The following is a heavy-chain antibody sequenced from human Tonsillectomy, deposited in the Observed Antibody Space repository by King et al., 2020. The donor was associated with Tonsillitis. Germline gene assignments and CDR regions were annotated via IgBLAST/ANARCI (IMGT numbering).Heavy chain of an antibody. D-gene: IGHD3-22*01. CDR3: AGEDYYHSRGYFDF. Sequence: VQLVESGGGVVQPGRSLRLSCAASGFTFSSYAMHWVRQAPGKGLEWVAVISYDGSNKYYADSVKGRFTISRDNSRKTLYLQMNSLRAEDTAGYYSAGEDYYHSRGYFDFWGQGTLVTVSS. CDR2: ISYDGSNK. V-gene: IGHV3-30*16. J-gene: IGHJ4*02. CDR1: GFTFSSYA.